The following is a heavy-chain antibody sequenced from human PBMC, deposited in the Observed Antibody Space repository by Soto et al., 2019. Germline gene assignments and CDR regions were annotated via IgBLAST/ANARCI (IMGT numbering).Heavy chain of an antibody. V-gene: IGHV4-59*01. CDR1: GGSISSYY. Sequence: SETLSLTCTVSGGSISSYYWSWIRQPPGKGLEWIGYIYYSGSTNYNPSLKSRVTISVDTSKNQFSLKLSSVTAADTAVYYCERVRYSTLFDYWGQGTLVTVSS. CDR2: IYYSGST. J-gene: IGHJ4*02. D-gene: IGHD1-26*01. CDR3: ERVRYSTLFDY.